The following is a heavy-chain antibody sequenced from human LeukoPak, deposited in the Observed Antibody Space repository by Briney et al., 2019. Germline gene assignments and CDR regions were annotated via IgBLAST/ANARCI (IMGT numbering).Heavy chain of an antibody. D-gene: IGHD4-17*01. CDR3: ARDPYYGDYVV. CDR2: ISSSGSTI. Sequence: QPGGSLRLSCAASGFTFSSYEMNWVRQAPGKGLEWVSYISSSGSTIYYADSVKGRFTISRDNAKNSLCLQMNSLRAEDTAVYYCARDPYYGDYVVWGQGTLVTVPS. V-gene: IGHV3-48*03. CDR1: GFTFSSYE. J-gene: IGHJ4*02.